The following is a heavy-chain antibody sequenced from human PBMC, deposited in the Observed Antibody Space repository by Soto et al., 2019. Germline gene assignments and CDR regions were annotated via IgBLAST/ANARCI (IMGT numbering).Heavy chain of an antibody. CDR3: ARKSNPGYHYYYGLDV. D-gene: IGHD4-4*01. Sequence: QVQRVQSGAEVNKPGASVKVSCKASGYPFTGYYLHWVRQAPGQGLEWMGYINPNNGDTNFAQNFQGRVTLTRDTSISTAYMELSRLTSDDTAVYYCARKSNPGYHYYYGLDVWGQGTTVTVSS. V-gene: IGHV1-2*02. CDR1: GYPFTGYY. J-gene: IGHJ6*02. CDR2: INPNNGDT.